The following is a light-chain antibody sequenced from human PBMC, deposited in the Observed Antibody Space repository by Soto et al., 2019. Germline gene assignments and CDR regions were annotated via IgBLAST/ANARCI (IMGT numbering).Light chain of an antibody. V-gene: IGLV2-8*01. Sequence: QSALTQPPSASGSPGQSVAISCTGTSSDVGGYNYVSWYQQHPGKAPKLMIYEVNKRPSGVPDRFSGSKSGNTASLTVSALQAEDEADYYSSSYAGSSNVFGTGTNVTVL. CDR1: SSDVGGYNY. CDR3: SSYAGSSNV. CDR2: EVN. J-gene: IGLJ1*01.